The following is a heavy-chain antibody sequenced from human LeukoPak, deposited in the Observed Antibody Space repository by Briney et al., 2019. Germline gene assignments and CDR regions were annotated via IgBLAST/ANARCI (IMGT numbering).Heavy chain of an antibody. V-gene: IGHV4-59*01. J-gene: IGHJ6*03. CDR2: IYYSGST. D-gene: IGHD3-9*01. CDR3: ARLTGYYYYYMDV. Sequence: SETLSLTCTVSGGSISSYYWSWIRQPPGKGLEWIGYIYYSGSTNYNPSLKSRVTISVDTSKNQFSLKLSPVTAADTAVYYCARLTGYYYYYMDVWGKGTTVTISS. CDR1: GGSISSYY.